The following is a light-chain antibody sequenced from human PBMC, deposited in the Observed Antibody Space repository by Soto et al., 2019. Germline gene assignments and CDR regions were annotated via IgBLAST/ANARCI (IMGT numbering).Light chain of an antibody. Sequence: QSVLTQPPSVSGAPGQRVTISRTGSSSNIGAGYDVHWYQQLPGTAPKLLIYGNSNRPSGVPDRFSGSKSGTSASLAITGLQAEDEADYYCQSYDSSLSGYVFGTGTKLTVL. CDR2: GNS. CDR1: SSNIGAGYD. CDR3: QSYDSSLSGYV. J-gene: IGLJ1*01. V-gene: IGLV1-40*01.